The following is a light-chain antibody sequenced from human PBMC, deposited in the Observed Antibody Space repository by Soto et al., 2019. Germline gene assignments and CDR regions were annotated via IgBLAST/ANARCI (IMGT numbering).Light chain of an antibody. CDR1: HSVNSY. J-gene: IGKJ4*01. Sequence: EIVLTHSPATLSLSPGERSTLSCRASHSVNSYSAWYQQKPGQAPRLIXYDAYKRATDVPARFSGSGSGTDFTLTISSLEPEDFAVYYCQQSSEWPPLTCGGGTKVDIK. CDR2: DAY. V-gene: IGKV3-11*01. CDR3: QQSSEWPPLT.